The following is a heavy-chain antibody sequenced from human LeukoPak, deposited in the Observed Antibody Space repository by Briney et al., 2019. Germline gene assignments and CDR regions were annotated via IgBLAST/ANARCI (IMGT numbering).Heavy chain of an antibody. Sequence: GGSLRLSRAASGFTFSSYAMSWVRQAPGKGLEWVSAISGSGGSTYYADSVKGRFTISRDNSKNTLYLQMNSLRAEDTAVYYCAKDSGIVGATIDYWGQGTLVTVSS. CDR3: AKDSGIVGATIDY. J-gene: IGHJ4*02. CDR1: GFTFSSYA. V-gene: IGHV3-23*01. D-gene: IGHD1-26*01. CDR2: ISGSGGST.